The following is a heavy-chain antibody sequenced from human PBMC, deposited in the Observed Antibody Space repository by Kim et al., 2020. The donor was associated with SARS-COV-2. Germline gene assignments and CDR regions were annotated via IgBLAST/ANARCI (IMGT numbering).Heavy chain of an antibody. J-gene: IGHJ4*02. D-gene: IGHD3-3*01. V-gene: IGHV4-34*01. CDR1: GGSFSGYY. Sequence: SETLSLTCAVYGGSFSGYYWSWIRQPPGKGLEWIGEINHSGSTNYNPSLKSRVTISVDTSKNQFPLKLSSVTAADTAVYYCARGRRVLRFLEWLLYFYYWGQGTLVTVSS. CDR3: ARGRRVLRFLEWLLYFYY. CDR2: INHSGST.